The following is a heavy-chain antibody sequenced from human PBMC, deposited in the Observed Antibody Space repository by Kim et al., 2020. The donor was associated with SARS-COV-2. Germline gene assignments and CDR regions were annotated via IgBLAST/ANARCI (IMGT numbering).Heavy chain of an antibody. CDR1: GFTFSSYA. V-gene: IGHV3-64*01. CDR3: ARRYYYDSSGYLIGAFDI. Sequence: GGSLRLSCAASGFTFSSYAMHWVRQAPGKGLEYVSAIRSNGSSTYYANSVKGRFTISRDNSKNTLYLQMDSLRAEDMAVYYCARRYYYDSSGYLIGAFDIWGQETL. D-gene: IGHD3-22*01. J-gene: IGHJ3*02. CDR2: IRSNGSST.